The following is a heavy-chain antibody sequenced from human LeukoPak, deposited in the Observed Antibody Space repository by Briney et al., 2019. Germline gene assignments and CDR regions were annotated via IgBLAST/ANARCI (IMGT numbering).Heavy chain of an antibody. V-gene: IGHV4-31*03. Sequence: KPSETLSLTCTVSGGSISSGGYYWSWIRQHPGKGLEWIGYIYYSGSTYYNPSLKSRVTISVDTSKNQFSLKLSSVTAADTAVYYCARDSGTTFWARFDYWGQGTLVTVSS. CDR1: GGSISSGGYY. CDR3: ARDSGTTFWARFDY. D-gene: IGHD1-1*01. J-gene: IGHJ4*02. CDR2: IYYSGST.